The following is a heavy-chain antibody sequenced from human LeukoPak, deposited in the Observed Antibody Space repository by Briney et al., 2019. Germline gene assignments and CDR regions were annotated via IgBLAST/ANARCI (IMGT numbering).Heavy chain of an antibody. CDR3: AKDGIYSSSFPGAFDI. Sequence: GGSLRLSCAASGFTFSSYAMSWVRQAPGKGLEWVSAISGSGGSTYYADSVKGRFTISRDNSKNTLYLQMNSLRAEDTAVCYCAKDGIYSSSFPGAFDIWGQGTMVTVSS. D-gene: IGHD6-6*01. V-gene: IGHV3-23*01. CDR1: GFTFSSYA. J-gene: IGHJ3*02. CDR2: ISGSGGST.